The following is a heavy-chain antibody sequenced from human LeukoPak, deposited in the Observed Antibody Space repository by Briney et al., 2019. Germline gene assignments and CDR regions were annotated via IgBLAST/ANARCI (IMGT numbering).Heavy chain of an antibody. CDR1: GFTFGDYV. J-gene: IGHJ3*02. Sequence: GGSLRLSCTASGFTFGDYVKSWVRQAPGKGLEWVGFIRSKAYGGTTKNAASVKGRFTISRDDSRSIAYLQMNSLKTEDTAVYYCTRRYNYDSSGYYYVRDAFDIWGQGTMVTVSS. D-gene: IGHD3-22*01. V-gene: IGHV3-49*04. CDR2: IRSKAYGGTT. CDR3: TRRYNYDSSGYYYVRDAFDI.